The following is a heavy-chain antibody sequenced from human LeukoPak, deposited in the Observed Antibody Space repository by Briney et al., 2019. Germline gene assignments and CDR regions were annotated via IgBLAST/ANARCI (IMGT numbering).Heavy chain of an antibody. J-gene: IGHJ5*02. CDR2: IYPGDSDT. CDR1: GYSFTSYW. Sequence: GESLKISCKGSGYSFTSYWIGLVRQMPGKGLGGVGIIYPGDSDTRYSPSFQGQITISADNSISTAYLQWSSLKASDTAMYYCARGVGATRGDWFDPWGQGTLVTVSS. D-gene: IGHD1-26*01. V-gene: IGHV5-51*01. CDR3: ARGVGATRGDWFDP.